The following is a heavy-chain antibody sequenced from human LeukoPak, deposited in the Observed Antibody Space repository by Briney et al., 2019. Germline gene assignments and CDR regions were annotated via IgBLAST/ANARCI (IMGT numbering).Heavy chain of an antibody. J-gene: IGHJ2*01. CDR1: GGSISSYY. CDR2: IYYSGST. CDR3: ARERDYYDSSGYSNSWYFDL. D-gene: IGHD3-22*01. Sequence: SETLSLTCTVSGGSISSYYWSWIRQPPGKGLEWIGYIYYSGSTNYNSSLKSRVTISVDTSKNQFSLRLSSVTAADTAVYYCARERDYYDSSGYSNSWYFDLWGRGTLVTVSS. V-gene: IGHV4-59*01.